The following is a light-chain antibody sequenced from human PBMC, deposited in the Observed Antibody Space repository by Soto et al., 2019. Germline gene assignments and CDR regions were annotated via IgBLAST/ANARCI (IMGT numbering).Light chain of an antibody. CDR3: QSLGTGIQV. J-gene: IGLJ3*02. Sequence: QPVLTQSPSASASLWASVKLTCTLSSGYSTYAIAWHQQQSEKGPRFLMKINYDGTHSKGDGFFDRFSGSSSGAERHLTISSLQSEDEADYYCQSLGTGIQVFGGGTQLTVL. CDR1: SGYSTYA. V-gene: IGLV4-69*01. CDR2: INYDGTH.